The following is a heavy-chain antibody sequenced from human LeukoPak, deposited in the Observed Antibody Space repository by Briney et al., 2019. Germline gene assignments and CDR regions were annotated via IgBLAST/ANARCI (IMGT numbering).Heavy chain of an antibody. CDR1: GYTFTSYY. CDR2: INPSGGST. J-gene: IGHJ4*02. CDR3: ARPFGPRDYGDTWPFDY. V-gene: IGHV1-46*01. Sequence: ASVKVSCKASGYTFTSYYMHWVRQAPGQGLEWMGIINPSGGSTSYAQKFQGRVTMTRDTSTSTVYMELSSLRSEDTAVYYCARPFGPRDYGDTWPFDYWGQGTLVTVSS. D-gene: IGHD4-17*01.